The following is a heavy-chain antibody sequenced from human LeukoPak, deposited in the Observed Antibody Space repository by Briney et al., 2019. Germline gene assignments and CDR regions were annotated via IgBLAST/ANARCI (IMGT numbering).Heavy chain of an antibody. J-gene: IGHJ6*03. Sequence: KPSETLSLTCAVYGGSFSGYYWSWIRQPPGKGLEWIGEINHSGSTNYNPSLKSRVTISVDTSKNQLSLKLSSVTAADTAVYYCARRNTIYYYSMDVWGKGTTVTVSS. V-gene: IGHV4-34*01. CDR1: GGSFSGYY. D-gene: IGHD3-9*01. CDR3: ARRNTIYYYSMDV. CDR2: INHSGST.